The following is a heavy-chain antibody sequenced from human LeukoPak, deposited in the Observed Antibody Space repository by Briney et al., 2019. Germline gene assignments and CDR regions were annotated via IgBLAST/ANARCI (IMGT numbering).Heavy chain of an antibody. CDR2: IRGNVDTT. V-gene: IGHV3-23*01. CDR1: GFTFSSYW. J-gene: IGHJ4*02. D-gene: IGHD4-17*01. Sequence: GGSLRLSCAASGFTFSSYWMSWVRQAPGKGLEWVSTIRGNVDTTHYADSVKGRFTISRDNSKNTLYLQMNSLRAEDTAIYYCAKGQELDDGVFDSWGQGALVTVSS. CDR3: AKGQELDDGVFDS.